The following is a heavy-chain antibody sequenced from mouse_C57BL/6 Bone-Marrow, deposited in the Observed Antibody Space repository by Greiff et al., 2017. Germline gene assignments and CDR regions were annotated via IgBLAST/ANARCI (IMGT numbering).Heavy chain of an antibody. D-gene: IGHD4-1*01. CDR3: TRLTGMGFAY. V-gene: IGHV1-15*01. J-gene: IGHJ3*01. CDR2: FVPETGGT. CDR1: GYTFTDNE. Sequence: QLQQSGAELVRPGASVTLSCKAPGYTFTDNEMPWVKQTPVHGLEWFGAFVPETGGTAYNQKVKGKAILTADNSSSTAYMELRSLTSEDSAVYYCTRLTGMGFAYWGQGTLVTVSA.